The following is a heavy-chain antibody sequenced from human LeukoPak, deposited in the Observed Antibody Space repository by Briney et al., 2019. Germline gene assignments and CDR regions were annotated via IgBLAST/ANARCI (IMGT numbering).Heavy chain of an antibody. CDR2: IYPGDSDT. CDR1: GYTFTSYW. Sequence: KVSCKASGYTFTSYWIGWVRQMPGKGLEWMGFIYPGDSDTRYSPSLQGLVTISADKSINTAYLQWSTLKSSDTAMYFCARHGLTSSSWIAYWGQGTLVTVSS. CDR3: ARHGLTSSSWIAY. J-gene: IGHJ4*02. D-gene: IGHD6-13*01. V-gene: IGHV5-51*01.